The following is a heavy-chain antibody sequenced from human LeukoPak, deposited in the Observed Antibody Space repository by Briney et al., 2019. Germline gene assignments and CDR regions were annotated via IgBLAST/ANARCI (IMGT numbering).Heavy chain of an antibody. J-gene: IGHJ6*03. D-gene: IGHD3-16*01. V-gene: IGHV4-59*01. CDR1: GGSISSYY. CDR3: ARVRSWGYNYYYYMDV. Sequence: SETLSLTCTVSGGSISSYYWSWIRQPPGKGLEWIGYIYYSGSTNYNPSLKSRVTISVDTSKNQFSLKLSSVTAAGTAVYYCARVRSWGYNYYYYMDVWGKGTTVTVSS. CDR2: IYYSGST.